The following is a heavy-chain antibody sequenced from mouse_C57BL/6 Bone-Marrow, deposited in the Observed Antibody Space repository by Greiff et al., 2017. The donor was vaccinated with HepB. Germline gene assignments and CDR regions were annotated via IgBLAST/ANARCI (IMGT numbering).Heavy chain of an antibody. CDR1: GFTFSSYT. CDR2: ISGGGGNT. CDR3: ARRMFFYYGSSSAWFAY. J-gene: IGHJ3*01. D-gene: IGHD1-1*01. Sequence: DVHLVESGGGLVKPGGSLKLSCAASGFTFSSYTMSWVRQTPEKRLEWVATISGGGGNTYYPDSVKGRFTISRDNAKNTLYLQMSSLRSEDTALYYCARRMFFYYGSSSAWFAYWGQGTLVTVSA. V-gene: IGHV5-9*01.